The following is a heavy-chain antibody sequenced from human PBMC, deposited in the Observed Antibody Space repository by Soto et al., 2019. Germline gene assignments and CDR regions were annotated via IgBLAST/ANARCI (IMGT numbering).Heavy chain of an antibody. Sequence: ASVKVSCKASGYTFTSYGISWVRQAPGQGLEWMGWISAYNGNTNYAQKLQGRVTMTTDTSTGTAYMELRSLRSDDTAVYYCARGELLSTADDAFDIWGQGTMVTVSS. CDR2: ISAYNGNT. J-gene: IGHJ3*02. D-gene: IGHD2-2*01. CDR1: GYTFTSYG. V-gene: IGHV1-18*01. CDR3: ARGELLSTADDAFDI.